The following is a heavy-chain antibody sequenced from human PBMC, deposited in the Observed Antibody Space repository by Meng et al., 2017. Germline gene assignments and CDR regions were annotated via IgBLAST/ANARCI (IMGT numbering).Heavy chain of an antibody. CDR3: ARGSSSRWEKFDY. CDR1: GDTFIGYY. CDR2: INPNSGGT. J-gene: IGHJ4*02. Sequence: ASAMVFCKASGDTFIGYYMHWVRQAPGQGLEWMGWINPNSGGTNYAQKFKGRVTMTRDKSISTAYMQLNRLRSDDTAVYYCARGSSSRWEKFDYWGQGTLVTVSS. V-gene: IGHV1-2*02. D-gene: IGHD6-13*01.